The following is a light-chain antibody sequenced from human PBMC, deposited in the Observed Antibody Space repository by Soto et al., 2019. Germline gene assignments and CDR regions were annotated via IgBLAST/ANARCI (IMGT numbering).Light chain of an antibody. CDR3: QQYGSSLGVT. CDR1: QSISNW. CDR2: HAS. Sequence: IQMTQSPSTLPACVGGRVTITCRASQSISNWLAWYQQKPGTAPKVLIYHASNLQSGVPSRFSGSGSGTDFTLTISRLEPEDFAVYYCQQYGSSLGVTFGGGTKVDI. J-gene: IGKJ4*01. V-gene: IGKV1-5*01.